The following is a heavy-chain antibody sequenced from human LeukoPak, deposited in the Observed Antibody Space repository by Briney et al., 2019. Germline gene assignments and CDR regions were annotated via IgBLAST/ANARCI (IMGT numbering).Heavy chain of an antibody. D-gene: IGHD2-2*01. CDR1: GFTFSSYA. CDR2: ISSNGGST. Sequence: GGSLRLSCAASGFTFSSYAMHWVRQAPGKGLEYVSAISSNGGSTYYANSVKGRFTISRDNSKNTLYLQMGSLRAEDMAVYYCARDCSSTSCYPYYYYGMDVWGQGTTVTVSS. V-gene: IGHV3-64*01. CDR3: ARDCSSTSCYPYYYYGMDV. J-gene: IGHJ6*02.